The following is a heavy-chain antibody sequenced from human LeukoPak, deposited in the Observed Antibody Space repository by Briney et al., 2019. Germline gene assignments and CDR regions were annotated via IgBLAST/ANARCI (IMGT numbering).Heavy chain of an antibody. CDR3: ASPGLRYFDWLLLGDDAFDI. CDR1: GYTFTGYY. V-gene: IGHV1-2*06. D-gene: IGHD3-9*01. CDR2: INPNSGGT. J-gene: IGHJ3*02. Sequence: VASVKVSCKASGYTFTGYYMHWVRQAPGQGLDWMGLINPNSGGTNYAQKFQGRVTMTRDTSISTAYMELSRLRSDDTAVYYCASPGLRYFDWLLLGDDAFDIWGQGTMVTVSS.